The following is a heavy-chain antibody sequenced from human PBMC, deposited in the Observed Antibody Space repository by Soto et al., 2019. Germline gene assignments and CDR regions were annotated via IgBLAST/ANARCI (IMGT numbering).Heavy chain of an antibody. Sequence: QFTLKESGPTLVKPTQTLTLTCTFSGFSLSSSGESVGWIRQPPGKALEWLALLYWNGIERYSPSLKSRLTVFKDASKSQVVLTMTNMDPVDTATYFCAHGDPLDFHYWGQGTLVTVSP. D-gene: IGHD3-10*01. V-gene: IGHV2-5*01. CDR2: LYWNGIE. CDR1: GFSLSSSGES. J-gene: IGHJ4*02. CDR3: AHGDPLDFHY.